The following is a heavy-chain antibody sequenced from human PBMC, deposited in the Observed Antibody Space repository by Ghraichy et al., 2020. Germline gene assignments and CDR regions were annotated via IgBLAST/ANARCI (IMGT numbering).Heavy chain of an antibody. Sequence: GESLNISCAASGFTFSTYGMHWVRQAPGKELEWVAIISYDGSNKYYADSVKGRFTISRDNSKNTLYLQMNSLRAEDTAVYYCSRGVYCTSTSCSSYFYYGMDVWGQGTTVTVSS. V-gene: IGHV3-30*03. CDR1: GFTFSTYG. D-gene: IGHD2-2*01. CDR3: SRGVYCTSTSCSSYFYYGMDV. J-gene: IGHJ6*02. CDR2: ISYDGSNK.